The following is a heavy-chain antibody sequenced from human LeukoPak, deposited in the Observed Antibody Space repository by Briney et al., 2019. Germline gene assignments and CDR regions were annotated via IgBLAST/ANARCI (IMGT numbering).Heavy chain of an antibody. V-gene: IGHV3-23*01. CDR3: AKQSLYDSSGHFHY. D-gene: IGHD3-22*01. CDR2: ITGSGGYT. J-gene: IGHJ4*02. CDR1: GFTFSSYA. Sequence: GGSLRLSCAACGFTFSSYAMTWVRQAPGKGLEWVSTITGSGGYTYYADSVKGRFTISRDNSKNTLFLRMNSLRAEDTAVYFCAKQSLYDSSGHFHYWGQGTLVTLSS.